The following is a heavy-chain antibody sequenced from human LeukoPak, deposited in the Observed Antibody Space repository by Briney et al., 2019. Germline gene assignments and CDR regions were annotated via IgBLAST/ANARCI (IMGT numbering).Heavy chain of an antibody. Sequence: GGSLRLSCAASGFTFSNAWMSWVRQAPGKGPEWVGRIKSKTDGGTTDYAAPVKGRFTISRDDSKNTLYLQMNSLKTEDTAVYYCTTDGDYSGYWGPYDYWGQGTLVTVSS. CDR1: GFTFSNAW. V-gene: IGHV3-15*01. J-gene: IGHJ4*02. CDR2: IKSKTDGGTT. CDR3: TTDGDYSGYWGPYDY. D-gene: IGHD5-12*01.